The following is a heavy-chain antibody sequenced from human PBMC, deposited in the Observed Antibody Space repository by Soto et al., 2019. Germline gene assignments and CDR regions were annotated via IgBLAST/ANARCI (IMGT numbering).Heavy chain of an antibody. CDR1: GGSFSGYY. CDR2: INHSGST. V-gene: IGHV4-34*01. D-gene: IGHD1-20*01. J-gene: IGHJ4*02. CDR3: ARGVRITGTPPTPHFDY. Sequence: PSETLSLTCAVYGGSFSGYYWSWIRQPPGKGLEWIGEINHSGSTNYNPSLKSRVTISVDTSKNQFSLKLSSVTAADTAVYYCARGVRITGTPPTPHFDYWGQGNLVTVYS.